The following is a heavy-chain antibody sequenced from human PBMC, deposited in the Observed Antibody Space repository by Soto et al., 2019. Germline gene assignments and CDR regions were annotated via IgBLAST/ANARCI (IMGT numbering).Heavy chain of an antibody. CDR3: ARGFSAGKGSPPDF. Sequence: AGESLKISCKASGYIFINYWIAWVRQMPGKGLEWMAMIYPDDSDTIYSPSFQGRFTISRDNSKNTLYLQMSSLRAEDTAVYYCARGFSAGKGSPPDFWGQGSLVTVSS. CDR2: IYPDDSDT. D-gene: IGHD6-13*01. CDR1: GYIFINYW. V-gene: IGHV5-51*01. J-gene: IGHJ4*02.